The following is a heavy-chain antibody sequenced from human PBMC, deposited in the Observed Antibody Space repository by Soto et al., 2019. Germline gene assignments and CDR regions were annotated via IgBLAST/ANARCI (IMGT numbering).Heavy chain of an antibody. CDR3: TRPGGYYADDAFDI. V-gene: IGHV3-73*01. CDR1: GVTFSGSA. J-gene: IGHJ3*02. Sequence: GGSLRLSCAASGVTFSGSAMHWVRQASGKGLEWVGRIRSKANSYATAYAASVKGRFTISRDASKNTAYLQMNSLKTEDTAVYSCTRPGGYYADDAFDIWGQGTMVTVSS. D-gene: IGHD3-22*01. CDR2: IRSKANSYAT.